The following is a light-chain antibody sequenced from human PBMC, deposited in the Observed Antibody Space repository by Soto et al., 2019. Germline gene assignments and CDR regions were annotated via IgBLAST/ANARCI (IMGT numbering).Light chain of an antibody. J-gene: IGKJ4*01. CDR2: GAS. V-gene: IGKV3-20*01. Sequence: EIVLTQSPGTLSLSPGESATLSCRASQSVRSNYLAWYQQKPGQAPRRLMFGASNRATGIPPRFSGLGSGTDFTLTISRREPEDFPVYYCQQDGRSPLTFGGGTKVDIK. CDR1: QSVRSNY. CDR3: QQDGRSPLT.